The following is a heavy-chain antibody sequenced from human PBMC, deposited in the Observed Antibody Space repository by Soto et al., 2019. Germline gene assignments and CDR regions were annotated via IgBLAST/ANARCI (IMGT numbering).Heavy chain of an antibody. D-gene: IGHD3-3*01. V-gene: IGHV7-4-1*01. Sequence: GASVKVSCKASGYTFTSYAMNWVRQAPGQGLEWMGWINTNTGNPKYAQGFTGRVVFSLDTSVSTAYLQICSLKAEDTAVYYCERDSPPNYYDFWSGYYHYYYYYGMDVWGQGTTVTVSS. CDR1: GYTFTSYA. CDR3: ERDSPPNYYDFWSGYYHYYYYYGMDV. J-gene: IGHJ6*02. CDR2: INTNTGNP.